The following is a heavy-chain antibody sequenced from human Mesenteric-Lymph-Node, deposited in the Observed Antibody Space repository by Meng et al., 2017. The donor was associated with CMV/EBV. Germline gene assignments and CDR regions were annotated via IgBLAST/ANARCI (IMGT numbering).Heavy chain of an antibody. CDR1: GFTFSSYW. J-gene: IGHJ6*02. D-gene: IGHD6-6*01. CDR3: ARDPPGARPEYYNYAFDV. CDR2: IKEDGSQT. V-gene: IGHV3-7*01. Sequence: GESLKISCAASGFTFSSYWMSWVRQAPGKGLEWVANIKEDGSQTFYVDSVKGRFTISRDNARNSLYLQMNSLRAEDTAVYYCARDPPGARPEYYNYAFDVWGQGTTVTVSS.